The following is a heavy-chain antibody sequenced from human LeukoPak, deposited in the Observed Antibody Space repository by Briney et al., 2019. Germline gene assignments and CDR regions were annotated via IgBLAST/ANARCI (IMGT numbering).Heavy chain of an antibody. D-gene: IGHD2/OR15-2a*01. CDR3: AILSWDGRGSFY. Sequence: PGGSLRLSCAASGFTFSTYRMSWVRQAPGKGLEWVSAIRSGGENTYYADSVRGRFTISRDNSRGTLSLQMNSLRAEDTAVYFCAILSWDGRGSFYWGQGTLVTVSS. CDR1: GFTFSTYR. V-gene: IGHV3-23*01. CDR2: IRSGGENT. J-gene: IGHJ4*02.